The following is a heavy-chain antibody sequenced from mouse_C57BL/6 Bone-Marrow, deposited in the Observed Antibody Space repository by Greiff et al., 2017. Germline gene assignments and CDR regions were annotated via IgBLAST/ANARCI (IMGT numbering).Heavy chain of an antibody. J-gene: IGHJ1*03. D-gene: IGHD1-1*01. CDR1: EYEFPSHD. Sequence: EVQRVESGGGLVQPGESLKLSCESNEYEFPSHDMSWVRKTPEKRLELVAAINSDGGSTYYPDTMESRFIISRDNTKKTLYLQMGRLRSEDTALYYYARDCYGSSYWYFDVWGTGTTVTVSS. CDR2: INSDGGST. V-gene: IGHV5-2*01. CDR3: ARDCYGSSYWYFDV.